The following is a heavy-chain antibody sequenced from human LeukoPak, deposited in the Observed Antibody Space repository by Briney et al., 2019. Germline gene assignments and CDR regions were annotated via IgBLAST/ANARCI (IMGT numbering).Heavy chain of an antibody. D-gene: IGHD3-22*01. CDR3: ARERDYYDSSGDNWFDP. CDR1: GGSISSSIYN. V-gene: IGHV4-39*02. J-gene: IGHJ5*02. CDR2: IYYTGIT. Sequence: NASETLSLTCTISGGSISSSIYNWGWTRQSPGKGLEWIGRIYYTGITNYNPSLKSRVTISVDTSKDQFSLRLSSVTAADTSVYYCARERDYYDSSGDNWFDPWGQGTLVTVSS.